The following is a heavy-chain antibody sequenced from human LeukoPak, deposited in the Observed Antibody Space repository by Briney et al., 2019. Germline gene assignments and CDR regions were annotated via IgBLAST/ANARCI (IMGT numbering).Heavy chain of an antibody. V-gene: IGHV4-59*11. Sequence: SETLSLTCTVSGGSISSHYWSWIRQPPGKGLEWIGYIYYSGSTNYNPSLKSRVTISVDTFKNQFSLKLSSVTAADTAVYYCARDYGSSSPFFWFDPWGQGTLVTVSS. D-gene: IGHD6-6*01. J-gene: IGHJ5*02. CDR2: IYYSGST. CDR3: ARDYGSSSPFFWFDP. CDR1: GGSISSHY.